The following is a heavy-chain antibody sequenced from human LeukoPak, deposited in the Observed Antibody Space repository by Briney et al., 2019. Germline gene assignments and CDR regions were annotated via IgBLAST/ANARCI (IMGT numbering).Heavy chain of an antibody. Sequence: PSETLSLTCTVSGGSISSYYWTWIRQPPGKELEGIGYIYYSGSTNYNPSLKSRVTISVDTSRNQFSLMLTSVTAADTAVYYCARGGYSSSWSLGMDVWGQGTTVTVSS. CDR3: ARGGYSSSWSLGMDV. CDR2: IYYSGST. D-gene: IGHD6-13*01. J-gene: IGHJ6*02. CDR1: GGSISSYY. V-gene: IGHV4-59*08.